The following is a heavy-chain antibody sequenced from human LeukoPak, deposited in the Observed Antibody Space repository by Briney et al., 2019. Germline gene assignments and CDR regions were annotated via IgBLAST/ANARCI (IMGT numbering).Heavy chain of an antibody. CDR1: GYTFTSYD. V-gene: IGHV1-8*01. CDR2: MNPNSGNT. J-gene: IGHJ6*02. CDR3: ARGYSSSWYRYYYYYGMDV. Sequence: ASVKVSCKASGYTFTSYDINWVRQATGQGLEWMGWMNPNSGNTGYAQKFQGRVTMTRNTSISTAYMELSSLRSEDTVVYYCARGYSSSWYRYYYYYGMDVWGQGTTVTVSS. D-gene: IGHD6-13*01.